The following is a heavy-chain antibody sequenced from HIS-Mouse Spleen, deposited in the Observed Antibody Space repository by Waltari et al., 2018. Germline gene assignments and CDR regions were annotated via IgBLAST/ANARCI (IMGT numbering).Heavy chain of an antibody. J-gene: IGHJ4*02. CDR2: IDWDDDK. CDR1: GFSLSTTGIC. CDR3: ARIAEGYSSGWYAFDY. V-gene: IGHV2-70*15. Sequence: QVTLRESGPALVKPTQTLTLTCPFSGFSLSTTGICVRWLRQPPGKALEWLERIDWDDDKYYSTSLKTRLTISKDTSKNQVVLTMTNMDPVDTATYYCARIAEGYSSGWYAFDYWGQGTLVTVSS. D-gene: IGHD6-19*01.